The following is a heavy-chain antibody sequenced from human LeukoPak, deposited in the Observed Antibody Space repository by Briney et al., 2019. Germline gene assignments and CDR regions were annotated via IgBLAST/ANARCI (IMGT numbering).Heavy chain of an antibody. V-gene: IGHV1-69*04. J-gene: IGHJ4*02. CDR3: ARVEEYSSSWYIDY. D-gene: IGHD6-13*01. Sequence: SVKVSCKASGGTFSSYAISWVRQAPGQGLEWMGRIIPILGIAHYAQKFQGRVTITADKSTSTAYMEPSSLRSEDTAVYYCARVEEYSSSWYIDYWGQGTLVTVSS. CDR2: IIPILGIA. CDR1: GGTFSSYA.